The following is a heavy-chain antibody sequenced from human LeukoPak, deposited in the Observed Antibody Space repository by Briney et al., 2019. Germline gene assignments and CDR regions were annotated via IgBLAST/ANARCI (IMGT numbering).Heavy chain of an antibody. CDR3: AKDLAAPGLRYFDWLFPPAFDI. J-gene: IGHJ3*02. D-gene: IGHD3-9*01. CDR2: ISSSSSTI. Sequence: PGGSLRLSCAASGFTFSSYSMNWVRQAPGKGLEWVSYISSSSSTIYYADSVKGRFTISRDNAKNSLYLQMNSLRDEDTAVYYCAKDLAAPGLRYFDWLFPPAFDIWGQGTMVTVSS. V-gene: IGHV3-48*02. CDR1: GFTFSSYS.